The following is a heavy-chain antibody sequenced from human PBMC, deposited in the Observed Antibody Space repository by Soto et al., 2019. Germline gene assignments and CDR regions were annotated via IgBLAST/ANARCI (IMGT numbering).Heavy chain of an antibody. CDR2: LYNTGST. D-gene: IGHD3-16*01. V-gene: IGHV4-59*01. CDR1: GASISRYY. J-gene: IGHJ4*02. Sequence: SETLSLTCTVSGASISRYYWSWIRQSPGKGLEWIGYLYNTGSTIYNPSLKSRVTISVDTSKNQFSLKLSSVTAADTAVYYCARSRGGYFDYWGQGTQVT. CDR3: ARSRGGYFDY.